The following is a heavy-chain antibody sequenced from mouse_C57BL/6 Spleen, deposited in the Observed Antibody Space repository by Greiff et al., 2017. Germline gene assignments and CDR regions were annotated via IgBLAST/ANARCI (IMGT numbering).Heavy chain of an antibody. D-gene: IGHD1-1*01. CDR2: ISSGGSYT. V-gene: IGHV5-6*01. J-gene: IGHJ1*03. CDR1: GFTFSSYG. Sequence: EVQVVESGGDLVKPGGSLKLSCAASGFTFSSYGMSWVRQTPDKRLEWVATISSGGSYTYYPDSVKGRFTISRDNAKNTLYLQMSSLKSEDTAMYYCARQGITTVVAHWYFDVWCTGTTVTVSS. CDR3: ARQGITTVVAHWYFDV.